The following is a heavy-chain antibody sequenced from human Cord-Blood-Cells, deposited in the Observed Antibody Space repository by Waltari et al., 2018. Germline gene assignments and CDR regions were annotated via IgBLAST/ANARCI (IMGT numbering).Heavy chain of an antibody. CDR2: INHSGST. Sequence: QVQLQQWGAGLLKPSETLSLTCAVYGGSFSGYYWSWIHQPPGKGLEWIGEINHSGSTNYNPSLKSRVTISVDTSKNQFSLKLSSVTAADTAVYYCARQVEVTATFDYWGQGTLVTVSS. CDR3: ARQVEVTATFDY. J-gene: IGHJ4*02. D-gene: IGHD2-21*02. V-gene: IGHV4-34*01. CDR1: GGSFSGYY.